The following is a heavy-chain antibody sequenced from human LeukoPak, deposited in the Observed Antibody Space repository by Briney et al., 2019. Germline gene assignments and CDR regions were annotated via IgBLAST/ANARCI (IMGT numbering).Heavy chain of an antibody. Sequence: SETLSLTCTVSGGSISSYYWSWIRQPPGKGLEWIGYIYYSGSTNYNPSLKSRVTISADTSKNQFSLKLSSVTAADTAVYYCARGRGYSGYEWETIYYYYGMDVWGQGTTVTVSS. CDR1: GGSISSYY. CDR3: ARGRGYSGYEWETIYYYYGMDV. J-gene: IGHJ6*02. CDR2: IYYSGST. D-gene: IGHD5-12*01. V-gene: IGHV4-59*01.